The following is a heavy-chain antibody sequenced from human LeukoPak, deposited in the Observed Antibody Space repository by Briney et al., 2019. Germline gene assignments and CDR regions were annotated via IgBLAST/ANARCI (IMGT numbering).Heavy chain of an antibody. J-gene: IGHJ6*02. CDR1: GYTFTSYG. CDR3: ARAGELDHYYYYGMDV. Sequence: ASVTVSCKASGYTFTSYGISWVRQAPGQGLEWMGWISAYNSNTNYVQKLQGRVTMTTDTSTSTAYMELRSLSSDDTAVYYCARAGELDHYYYYGMDVWGQGTTVTVSS. D-gene: IGHD1-1*01. V-gene: IGHV1-18*01. CDR2: ISAYNSNT.